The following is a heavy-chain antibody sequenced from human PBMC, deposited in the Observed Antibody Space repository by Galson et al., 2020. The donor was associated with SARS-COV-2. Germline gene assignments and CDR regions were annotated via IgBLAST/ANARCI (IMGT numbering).Heavy chain of an antibody. CDR3: ARGGATLEPGGGRCPEGY. CDR1: GYTFTSYG. D-gene: IGHD2-15*01. Sequence: ASVKVSCKASGYTFTSYGISGVRQAPGQGLEWMGWISAYNGNTNYAQKLQGRVTMTTDTSTSPAYMELRSLRSDDTAVDYCARGGATLEPGGGRCPEGYWGQGTLVTVSS. V-gene: IGHV1-18*01. J-gene: IGHJ4*02. CDR2: ISAYNGNT.